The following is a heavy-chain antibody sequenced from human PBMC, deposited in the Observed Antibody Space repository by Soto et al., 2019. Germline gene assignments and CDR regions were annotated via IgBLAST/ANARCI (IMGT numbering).Heavy chain of an antibody. V-gene: IGHV4-30-4*01. CDR2: IYYSGST. D-gene: IGHD5-12*01. CDR3: AIPLGYGNDAFDI. Sequence: QVQLHESGPGLVKPSQTLSLTCTVSGGSISSGDYYWSWIRQPPGKGLEWIGYIYYSGSTYYNPSLKSRVTMSVDTSKSQFSLKLGSVTAADTAVYYCAIPLGYGNDAFDIWGQGTMVTVSS. CDR1: GGSISSGDYY. J-gene: IGHJ3*02.